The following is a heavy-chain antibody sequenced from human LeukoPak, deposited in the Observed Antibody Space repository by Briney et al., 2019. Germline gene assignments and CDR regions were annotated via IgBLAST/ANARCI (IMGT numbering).Heavy chain of an antibody. CDR3: ARGYSSGWYVGAFDY. Sequence: SETLSLTCAASGGSISSGGYSWSWIRQPPGKGLEWIGYIYHSGSTYYNPSLKSRVTISVDRSKNQFSLKLSSVTAADTAVYYCARGYSSGWYVGAFDYWGQGTLVTVSS. CDR1: GGSISSGGYS. J-gene: IGHJ4*02. CDR2: IYHSGST. D-gene: IGHD6-19*01. V-gene: IGHV4-30-2*01.